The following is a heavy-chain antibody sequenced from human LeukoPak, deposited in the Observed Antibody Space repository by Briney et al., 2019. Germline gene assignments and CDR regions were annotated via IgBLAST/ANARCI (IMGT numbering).Heavy chain of an antibody. CDR2: TYYRSKWYN. D-gene: IGHD2-15*01. V-gene: IGHV6-1*01. J-gene: IGHJ6*03. CDR3: ARIVVESSPLVPYYYYYYYMDV. CDR1: GDSVSSNSAA. Sequence: SQTLSLTCAISGDSVSSNSAAWNWIRQSPSRGLEWLGMTYYRSKWYNDYAVSVESRITINLDTSKNQFSLQLRSVTPEDTAVYYCARIVVESSPLVPYYYYYYYMDVWGKGTTVTVSS.